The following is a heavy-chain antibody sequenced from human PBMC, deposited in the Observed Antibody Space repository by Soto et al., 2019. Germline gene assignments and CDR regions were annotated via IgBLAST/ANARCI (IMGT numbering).Heavy chain of an antibody. D-gene: IGHD6-25*01. Sequence: EVQLVESGGGLVQTGGSLRLSCAASGFTFSAYWMSWVRQAPGKGLEWVANIKQAGSEKYDVDSVNGRFIISRDDAKNSLFLQVNSLRVEDTAVYYCAREKRANGYFDYWGQGTLVTVSS. CDR3: AREKRANGYFDY. V-gene: IGHV3-7*01. J-gene: IGHJ4*02. CDR1: GFTFSAYW. CDR2: IKQAGSEK.